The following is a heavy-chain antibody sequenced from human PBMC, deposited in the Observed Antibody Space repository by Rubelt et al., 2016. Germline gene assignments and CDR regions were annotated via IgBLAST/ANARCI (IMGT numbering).Heavy chain of an antibody. CDR3: ARQEGRNWFDP. D-gene: IGHD3-10*01. CDR2: IYYSGST. J-gene: IGHJ5*02. V-gene: IGHV4-39*07. Sequence: QLQLQESGPGLVKPSETLSLTCTVSGGSISSSSYYWGWIRQPPGKGLEWIGSIYYSGSTYYNPSLKSRVTIAVDTSKNQFSLKLSSVTAADTAVYYCARQEGRNWFDPWGQGTLVTVSS. CDR1: GGSISSSSYY.